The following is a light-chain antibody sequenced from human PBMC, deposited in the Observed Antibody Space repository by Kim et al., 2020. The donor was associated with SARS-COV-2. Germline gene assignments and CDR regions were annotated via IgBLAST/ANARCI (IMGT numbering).Light chain of an antibody. CDR3: RQHNSYPLS. CDR1: QDVSSY. V-gene: IGKV1-17*03. CDR2: GAS. Sequence: SASRGDRITITCRASQDVSSYLAWFKQKPGKVPQSIVYGASSRQSGVPSRFSGRGSGTEFTLTISGLQPEDFATYYCRQHNSYPLSFGGGTKLEI. J-gene: IGKJ4*01.